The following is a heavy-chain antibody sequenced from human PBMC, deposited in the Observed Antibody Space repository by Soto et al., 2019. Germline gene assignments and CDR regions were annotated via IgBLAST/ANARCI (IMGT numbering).Heavy chain of an antibody. CDR2: IKSKTDGGTT. J-gene: IGHJ4*02. CDR1: GFTFSNAW. V-gene: IGHV3-15*01. Sequence: GGSLRLSCAASGFTFSNAWMSWVRQAPGKGLEWVGRIKSKTDGGTTDYAAPVKGRFTISRDDSKNTLYLQMNSLKTEDSAVYYCTTFHRNDLCSGYYYFDYWGQGTLVTVSS. D-gene: IGHD3-3*01. CDR3: TTFHRNDLCSGYYYFDY.